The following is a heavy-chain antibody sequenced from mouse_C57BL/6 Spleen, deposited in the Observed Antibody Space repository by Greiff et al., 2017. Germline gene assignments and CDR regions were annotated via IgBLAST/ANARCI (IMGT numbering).Heavy chain of an antibody. Sequence: EVQGVESGGGLVQPGGSLSLSCAASGFTFTDYYMSWVRQPPGKALEWLGFIRNKANGYTTEYSASVKGRFTISRDNSKNILYLQMNALRAEDSATYDCASQKLGRYYAMDYWGQGASVTVSS. J-gene: IGHJ4*01. CDR1: GFTFTDYY. CDR3: ASQKLGRYYAMDY. V-gene: IGHV7-3*01. CDR2: IRNKANGYTT. D-gene: IGHD4-1*01.